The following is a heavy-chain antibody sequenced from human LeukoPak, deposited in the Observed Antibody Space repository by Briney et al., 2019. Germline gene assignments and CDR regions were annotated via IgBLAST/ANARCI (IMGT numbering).Heavy chain of an antibody. V-gene: IGHV3-23*01. Sequence: GGSLRLSCAASGFTFSGYAMSWVRQATGKGLEWVSGIRYSGGTTFYTDSVKGRFTISRDNSKNTLYLQVNSLRAEDTAIYYCAKAGAGMGILDRWVQGTLVIVST. J-gene: IGHJ5*02. CDR1: GFTFSGYA. CDR3: AKAGAGMGILDR. CDR2: IRYSGGTT. D-gene: IGHD5-18*01.